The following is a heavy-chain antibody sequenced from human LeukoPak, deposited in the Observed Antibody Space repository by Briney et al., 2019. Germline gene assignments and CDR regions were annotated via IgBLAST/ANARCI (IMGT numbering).Heavy chain of an antibody. CDR2: VLFSGSH. J-gene: IGHJ2*01. D-gene: IGHD1-14*01. V-gene: IGHV4-59*01. Sequence: SETLSLTCNISGASINWGWVRQSPVKGLEWIASVLFSGSHHYSPSLRSRVAISVDTSKNQFSLNLTSVTTADTAVYYCAKTGRRGYFDLWGRGTLVSVSS. CDR3: AKTGRRGYFDL. CDR1: GASIN.